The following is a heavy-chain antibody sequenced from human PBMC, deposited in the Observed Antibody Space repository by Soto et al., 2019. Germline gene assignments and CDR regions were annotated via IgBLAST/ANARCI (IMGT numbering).Heavy chain of an antibody. J-gene: IGHJ4*02. CDR3: TTDSYYYGSGSYYKPTFFDY. Sequence: EVQLVESGGGLVKPGGSLRLSCAASGFTFSNAGMSWVRQAPGKGLEWVGRIKSKTDGGTTDYAAPVKGRFTISRDDSKNTLYLQMNSLKTEDTAVYYCTTDSYYYGSGSYYKPTFFDYWGQGTLVTVSS. CDR2: IKSKTDGGTT. V-gene: IGHV3-15*01. CDR1: GFTFSNAG. D-gene: IGHD3-10*01.